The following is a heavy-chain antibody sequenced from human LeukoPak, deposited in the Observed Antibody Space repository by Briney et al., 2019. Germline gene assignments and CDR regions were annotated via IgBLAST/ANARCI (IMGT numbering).Heavy chain of an antibody. CDR2: IYYSGST. D-gene: IGHD4-23*01. J-gene: IGHJ4*02. Sequence: SETLSLTCTVSGGSISSYYWSWSRQPPGKGLDWIGYIYYSGSTHYNPSLKSRVTISVDTSKNQFSLKLSSVTAADTAVYYCARYGGNFDYWGQGTLVTVSS. V-gene: IGHV4-59*01. CDR1: GGSISSYY. CDR3: ARYGGNFDY.